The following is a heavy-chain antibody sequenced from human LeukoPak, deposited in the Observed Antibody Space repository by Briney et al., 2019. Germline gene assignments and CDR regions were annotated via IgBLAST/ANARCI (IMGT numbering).Heavy chain of an antibody. D-gene: IGHD4-23*01. CDR2: IWYDGSNK. CDR1: GFTFISYG. CDR3: AREGGNSDAFDI. J-gene: IGHJ3*02. V-gene: IGHV3-33*01. Sequence: GGSLRLSCAASGFTFISYGMHWVRQAPGKGLEWVAVIWYDGSNKYYADSVKGRFTISRDNSKNTLYLQMNSLRAEDTAVYYCAREGGNSDAFDIWGQGTMVTVSS.